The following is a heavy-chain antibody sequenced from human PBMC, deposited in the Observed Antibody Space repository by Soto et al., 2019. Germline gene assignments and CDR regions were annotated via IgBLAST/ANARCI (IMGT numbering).Heavy chain of an antibody. CDR1: GFTFSSYG. CDR3: AKAYDVLYYFDY. D-gene: IGHD3-9*01. V-gene: IGHV3-30*18. CDR2: ISYDGSNK. Sequence: GGSLRLSCAASGFTFSSYGMHWVRQAPGKGLEWVAVISYDGSNKYYADSVKGRFTISRDNSKNTLYLQMNSLRAEDTAVYYCAKAYDVLYYFDYWGQGTLVTVSS. J-gene: IGHJ4*02.